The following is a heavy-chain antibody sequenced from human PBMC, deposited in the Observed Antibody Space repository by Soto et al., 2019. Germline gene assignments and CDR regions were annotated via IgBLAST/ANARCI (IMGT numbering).Heavy chain of an antibody. CDR1: GGSFSGYY. D-gene: IGHD3-10*01. CDR3: ARGDIRGFGELSSWFDP. Sequence: WETLSLTCAVYGGSFSGYYWSWIRQPPGKGLEWIGEINHSGSTNYNPSLKSRVTISVDTSKNQFSLKLSSVTAADTAVYYCARGDIRGFGELSSWFDPWGQGTLVTVSS. J-gene: IGHJ5*02. V-gene: IGHV4-34*01. CDR2: INHSGST.